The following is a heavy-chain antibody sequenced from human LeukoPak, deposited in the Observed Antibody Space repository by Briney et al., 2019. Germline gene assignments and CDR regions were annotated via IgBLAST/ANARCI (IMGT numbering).Heavy chain of an antibody. CDR2: ISSSSSYI. Sequence: GGSLRLSCAASGFTVSSNYMSWVRQAPGKGLEWVSSISSSSSYIYYADSVKGRFTISRDNAKNSLYLQMNSLRAEDTAVYYCARSYEDAFDIWGQGTMVTVSS. D-gene: IGHD2-21*01. V-gene: IGHV3-21*01. CDR1: GFTVSSNY. J-gene: IGHJ3*02. CDR3: ARSYEDAFDI.